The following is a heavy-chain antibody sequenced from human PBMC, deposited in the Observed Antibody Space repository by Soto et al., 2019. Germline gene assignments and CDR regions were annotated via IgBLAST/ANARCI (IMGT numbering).Heavy chain of an antibody. V-gene: IGHV4-31*03. J-gene: IGHJ4*02. CDR2: IYYSGST. CDR3: ARDPRYCTNGVCYKGSFDY. Sequence: SETLSLTCTVSGGSISSGGYYWSWIRQHPGKGLEWIGYIYYSGSTYYNPSLKSRVTISVDTSKNQFSLKLSSVTAADTAVYYCARDPRYCTNGVCYKGSFDYWGQGTLVTVSS. CDR1: GGSISSGGYY. D-gene: IGHD2-8*01.